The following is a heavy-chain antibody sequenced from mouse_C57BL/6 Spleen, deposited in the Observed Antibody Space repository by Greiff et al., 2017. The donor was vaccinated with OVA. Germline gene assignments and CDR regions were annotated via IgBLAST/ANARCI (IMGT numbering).Heavy chain of an antibody. CDR1: GFTFSSYG. D-gene: IGHD3-3*01. CDR3: ARQKGEKNYFDY. V-gene: IGHV5-6*01. CDR2: ISSGGSYT. J-gene: IGHJ2*01. Sequence: EVQVVESGGDLVKPGGSLKLSCAASGFTFSSYGMSWVRQTPDKRLEWVATISSGGSYTYYPDSVKGRFTISRDNAKNTLYLQMSSLKSEETAMYYCARQKGEKNYFDYWGQGTTLTVSS.